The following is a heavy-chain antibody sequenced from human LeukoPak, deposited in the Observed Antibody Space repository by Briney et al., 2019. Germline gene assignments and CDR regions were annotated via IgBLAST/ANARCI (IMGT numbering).Heavy chain of an antibody. Sequence: ASVKVSCKASGYTFTSYGISWVRQAPGQGLEWMGSISPYTGNTKYAERFQDRVIMTTDTSTRTAYMEPMNLRSDDTAVFYCARDQYDSVWGSYRPYFDYWGQGTLVTVSS. CDR3: ARDQYDSVWGSYRPYFDY. V-gene: IGHV1-18*04. CDR1: GYTFTSYG. D-gene: IGHD3-16*02. CDR2: ISPYTGNT. J-gene: IGHJ4*02.